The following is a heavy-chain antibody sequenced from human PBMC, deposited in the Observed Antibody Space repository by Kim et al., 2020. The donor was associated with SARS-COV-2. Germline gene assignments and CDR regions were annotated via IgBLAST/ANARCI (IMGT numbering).Heavy chain of an antibody. CDR3: VRSDYYDNSGYYYGQ. D-gene: IGHD3-22*01. V-gene: IGHV3-74*01. J-gene: IGHJ4*02. Sequence: ADSLKGRFTISGDDAKNTLYLQMSSLRAEDTAIYYCVRSDYYDNSGYYYGQWGQGTLVTVSP.